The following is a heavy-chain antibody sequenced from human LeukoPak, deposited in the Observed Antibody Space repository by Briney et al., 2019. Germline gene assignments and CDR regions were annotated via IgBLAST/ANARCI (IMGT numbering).Heavy chain of an antibody. J-gene: IGHJ6*04. CDR2: INHSGSN. V-gene: IGHV4-34*01. Sequence: PSETLPLTCAVDGGSFSGDYWSWLRQPPGKGLEWIGEINHSGSNNYNPSLKSRVTISVDTSKNQFSLKLSSVTAADTAVYYCARGLNGMDVWGKGTTVTVSS. CDR3: ARGLNGMDV. CDR1: GGSFSGDY.